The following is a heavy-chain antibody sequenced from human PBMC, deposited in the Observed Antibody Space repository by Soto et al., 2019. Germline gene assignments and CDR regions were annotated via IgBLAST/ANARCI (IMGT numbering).Heavy chain of an antibody. Sequence: QVQLVQSGAEVKKPGASVKVSCKASGYTFTSYGISWVRQAPGQGLEWMGWISAYNGNTNYAQKLQGRVTMTTDTSTSTASMERRSLRSDDTAVYYCVVAAQPYYFDYWGQGTLVTVSS. V-gene: IGHV1-18*01. CDR2: ISAYNGNT. CDR1: GYTFTSYG. D-gene: IGHD2-15*01. J-gene: IGHJ4*02. CDR3: VVAAQPYYFDY.